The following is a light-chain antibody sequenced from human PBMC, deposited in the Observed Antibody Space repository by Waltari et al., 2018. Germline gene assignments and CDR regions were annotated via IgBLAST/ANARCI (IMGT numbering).Light chain of an antibody. CDR3: QQRSSWPLT. J-gene: IGKJ4*01. CDR2: GVS. CDR1: QSVRNY. Sequence: SCRASQSVRNYLAWYQQKPGQAPRLLLYGVSNRATGSPARFSGSGSGTDFTLTISSLEPEDFAVYYCQQRSSWPLTFGGGTKVEIK. V-gene: IGKV3-11*01.